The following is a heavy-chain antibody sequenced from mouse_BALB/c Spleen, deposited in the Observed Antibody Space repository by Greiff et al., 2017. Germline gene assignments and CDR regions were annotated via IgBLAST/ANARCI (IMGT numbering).Heavy chain of an antibody. CDR2: IWAGGST. D-gene: IGHD1-2*01. Sequence: VMLVESGPGLVAPSQSLSITCTVSGFSLTSYGVHWVRQPPGKGLEWLGVIWAGGSTNYNSALMSRLSISKDNSKSQIFVKMNSLQTDDTAMYYCVRVITTGTTCAYWGQESLGTVSA. V-gene: IGHV2-9*02. CDR1: GFSLTSYG. CDR3: VRVITTGTTCAY. J-gene: IGHJ3*01.